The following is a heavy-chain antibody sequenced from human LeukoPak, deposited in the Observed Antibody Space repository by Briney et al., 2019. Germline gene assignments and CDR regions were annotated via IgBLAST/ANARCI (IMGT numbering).Heavy chain of an antibody. CDR2: FDPEDGET. J-gene: IGHJ3*02. D-gene: IGHD3-22*01. CDR3: ATPYRPYYYDSSGYYCNAFDI. V-gene: IGHV1-24*01. Sequence: ASVKVSCKVSGYTLTELSMRWVRQAPGKGLEWMGGFDPEDGETIYAQKFQGRVTMTEDTSTDTAYMELSSLRSGDTAVYYCATPYRPYYYDSSGYYCNAFDIWGQGTMVTVSS. CDR1: GYTLTELS.